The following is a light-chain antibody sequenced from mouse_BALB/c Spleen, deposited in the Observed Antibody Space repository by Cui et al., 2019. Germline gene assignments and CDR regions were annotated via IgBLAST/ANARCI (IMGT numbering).Light chain of an antibody. V-gene: IGKV12-46*01. CDR2: SAT. Sequence: DIQTTQSPTSLSVSVGETITITCRASENIYSNLAWYQQKPGKSPQLLIYSATNLADGVPSRFSGSGSGTQYSLKINSLQSEDFGSYYCQHFWGTPWTFGGGTKLEIK. J-gene: IGKJ1*01. CDR3: QHFWGTPWT. CDR1: ENIYSN.